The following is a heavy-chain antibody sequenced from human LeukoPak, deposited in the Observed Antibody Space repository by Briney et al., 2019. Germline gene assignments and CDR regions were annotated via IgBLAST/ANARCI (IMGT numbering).Heavy chain of an antibody. V-gene: IGHV1-58*01. CDR1: GFTFTSSA. D-gene: IGHD4-17*01. CDR2: IVVGSGNT. Sequence: ASVKVSCKASGFTFTSSAVQWVRQARGQRLEWIGWIVVGSGNTNYAQKFQERVTITRDTSISTAYMELSRLRSDDTAVYYCAIAHDYGDYVFDYWGQGTLVTVSS. J-gene: IGHJ4*02. CDR3: AIAHDYGDYVFDY.